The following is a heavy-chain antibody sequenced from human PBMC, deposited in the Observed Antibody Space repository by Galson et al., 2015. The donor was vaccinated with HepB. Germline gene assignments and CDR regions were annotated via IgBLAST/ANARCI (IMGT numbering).Heavy chain of an antibody. J-gene: IGHJ4*02. CDR3: ARSYYYDSSGHYPFDY. Sequence: SLRLSCAASEFTVRGNYMSWVRQAPGKGLEWVSTISSGGGTYYADSVKGRFTISRDNSENTLNLQMKSLRAEDTAVYYCARSYYYDSSGHYPFDYWGQGTLVTVSS. CDR1: EFTVRGNY. V-gene: IGHV3-53*01. CDR2: ISSGGGT. D-gene: IGHD3-22*01.